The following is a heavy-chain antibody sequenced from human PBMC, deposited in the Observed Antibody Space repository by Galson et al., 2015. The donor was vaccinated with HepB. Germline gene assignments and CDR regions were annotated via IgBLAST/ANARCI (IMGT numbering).Heavy chain of an antibody. CDR2: INQDGSQK. V-gene: IGHV3-7*03. CDR3: VRAPGGNYSY. J-gene: IGHJ4*02. D-gene: IGHD1-26*01. Sequence: SCKASGYSFTSYGISWVRQAPGKGLEWVANINQDGSQKYYVDSVKGRFTISRDNAKNSLYLQMNSLRADDTAVYYCVRAPGGNYSYWGQGILVTVSS. CDR1: GYSFTSYG.